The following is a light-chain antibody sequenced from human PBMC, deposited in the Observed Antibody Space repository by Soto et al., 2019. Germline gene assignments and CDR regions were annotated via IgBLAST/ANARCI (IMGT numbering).Light chain of an antibody. CDR1: SSDVGGYNY. V-gene: IGLV2-14*03. J-gene: IGLJ2*01. CDR2: DVS. Sequence: QSALTQPASVSGSPGQSITIPCTGTSSDVGGYNYVSWYQQHPGKAPKLMIYDVSNRPSGVSNRFSGSKSGNTASLTISGLQAEDEADYYCNSYTSSSTLYVVFGGGTQLTVL. CDR3: NSYTSSSTLYVV.